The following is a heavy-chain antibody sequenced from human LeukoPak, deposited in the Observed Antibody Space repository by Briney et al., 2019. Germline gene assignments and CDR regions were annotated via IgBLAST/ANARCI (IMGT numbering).Heavy chain of an antibody. CDR2: IYPGDSDA. CDR1: GYSFTSYW. Sequence: GESLKISCKGSGYSFTSYWIGWVRQVPGKGLKWMGIIYPGDSDARYSPSFQGQVTISADKSISTAYLQWSSLKASDTAMYYCARRRDLYSGSYYPFDNWGQGTLVTVSS. V-gene: IGHV5-51*01. CDR3: ARRRDLYSGSYYPFDN. J-gene: IGHJ4*02. D-gene: IGHD1-26*01.